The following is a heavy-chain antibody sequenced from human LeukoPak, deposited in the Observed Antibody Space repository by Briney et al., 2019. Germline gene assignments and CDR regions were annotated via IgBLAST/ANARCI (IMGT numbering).Heavy chain of an antibody. CDR2: ICDSGRTI. J-gene: IGHJ4*03. D-gene: IGHD3-22*01. V-gene: IGHV3-11*01. CDR3: ARDRLGDYDHSGYYDQ. CDR1: GFTFSDYY. Sequence: GGSLRLPCAASGFTFSDYYMSWIRQAPGKGLEWVSYICDSGRTIYYADSVKGRFTISRDNAKNSVYLQMNNLGAEDTAVYYCARDRLGDYDHSGYYDQWGYGTLVTVSS.